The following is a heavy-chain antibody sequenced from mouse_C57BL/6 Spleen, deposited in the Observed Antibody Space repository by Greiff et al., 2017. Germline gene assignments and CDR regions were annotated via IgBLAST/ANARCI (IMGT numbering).Heavy chain of an antibody. D-gene: IGHD3-2*02. J-gene: IGHJ3*01. CDR1: GYAFSSYW. V-gene: IGHV1-80*01. CDR2: IYPGDGDT. CDR3: ARSGRQLRFAY. Sequence: QVQLKQSGAELVKPGASVKISCKASGYAFSSYWMNWVKQRPGKGLEWIGQIYPGDGDTNYNGKFKGKATLTADKSSSTAYMQLSSLTSEDSAVYFCARSGRQLRFAYWGQETLVTVSA.